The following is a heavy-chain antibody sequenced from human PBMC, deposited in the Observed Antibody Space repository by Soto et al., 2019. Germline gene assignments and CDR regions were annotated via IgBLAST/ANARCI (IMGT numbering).Heavy chain of an antibody. D-gene: IGHD3-9*01. Sequence: QVQLVESGGGVVQPGRSLRLSCAASGFTFSSYGMHWVRQAPGKGLEWVAVIWYDGSNKYYADSVKGRFTISRDNSKNTLYLQMNSLRAEDTAVYYCARGVGDDILTGYYMVGFDYWGQGTLVTVSS. J-gene: IGHJ4*02. CDR1: GFTFSSYG. CDR3: ARGVGDDILTGYYMVGFDY. V-gene: IGHV3-33*01. CDR2: IWYDGSNK.